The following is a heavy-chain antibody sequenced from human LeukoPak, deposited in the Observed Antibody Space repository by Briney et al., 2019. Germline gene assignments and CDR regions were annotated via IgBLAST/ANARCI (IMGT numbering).Heavy chain of an antibody. CDR2: IYSGGST. CDR3: PRGYTFGNFDY. V-gene: IGHV3-66*01. CDR1: GFTVSSNY. J-gene: IGHJ4*02. Sequence: GGSLRLSCAASGFTVSSNYMSWVRQAPGKGLEWVSVIYSGGSTYYADSVKGRFTISRDNSKNTLYLQMNSLRAEDTAIYYCPRGYTFGNFDYWGQGALVTVSS. D-gene: IGHD5-18*01.